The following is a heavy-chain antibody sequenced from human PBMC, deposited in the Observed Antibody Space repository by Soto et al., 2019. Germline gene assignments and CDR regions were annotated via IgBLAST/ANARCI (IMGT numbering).Heavy chain of an antibody. CDR1: GYTFTSYY. Sequence: QVQLVQSGAAVKKPGASVKVSCKASGYTFTSYYMHWVRQAPGQGLEWMGIINPSGGSTSYAQKFQGRVTMTRDTSTSTVYMELSSLRSEDTAVYYCARESGDCSSTSCARAYYYYGMDVWGQGTTVTVSS. D-gene: IGHD2-2*01. CDR3: ARESGDCSSTSCARAYYYYGMDV. J-gene: IGHJ6*02. V-gene: IGHV1-46*01. CDR2: INPSGGST.